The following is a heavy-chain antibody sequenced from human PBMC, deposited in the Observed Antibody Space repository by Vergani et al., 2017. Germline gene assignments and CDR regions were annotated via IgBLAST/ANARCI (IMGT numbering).Heavy chain of an antibody. Sequence: QVQLVQSGAEVKKPGASVKVSCKASGYTFTSYYMHWVRQAPGRGLEWMGIINPSGGSTSYAQKFQGRVTMTRDTSTSTVYMELSSLRSEDTAVYYCANALYTSGGDYWGQGTLVTVSS. CDR3: ANALYTSGGDY. CDR1: GYTFTSYY. J-gene: IGHJ4*02. CDR2: INPSGGST. D-gene: IGHD3-16*01. V-gene: IGHV1-46*03.